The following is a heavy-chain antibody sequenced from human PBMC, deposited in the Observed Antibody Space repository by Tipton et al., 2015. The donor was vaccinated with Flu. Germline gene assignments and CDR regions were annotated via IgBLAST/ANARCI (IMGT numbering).Heavy chain of an antibody. CDR1: GFTFSGYG. J-gene: IGHJ4*02. CDR2: IRHDESDK. CDR3: AKDGWDNSGWYPFDY. D-gene: IGHD6-19*01. V-gene: IGHV3-30*02. Sequence: QVQLVQSGGGVVQPGGSLRLSCAASGFTFSGYGMHWVRQAPGKGLEWVAFIRHDESDKYYADSAKGRFTISRDNSKNALYLLINSLRAEDTAVYYCAKDGWDNSGWYPFDYWGQGTLVTVSS.